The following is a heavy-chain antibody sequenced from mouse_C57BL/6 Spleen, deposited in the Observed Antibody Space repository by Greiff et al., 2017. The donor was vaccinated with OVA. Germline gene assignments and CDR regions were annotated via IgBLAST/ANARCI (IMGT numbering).Heavy chain of an antibody. CDR1: GFTFSDYG. Sequence: DVHLVESGGGLVKPGGSLKLSCAASGFTFSDYGMHWVRQAPEKGLEWVAYISSGSSTIYYADTVKGRFTISRDNAKNTLFLQMTSLRSEDTAMYYCARGGVYGSSFFDYWGQGTTLTVSS. V-gene: IGHV5-17*01. CDR3: ARGGVYGSSFFDY. J-gene: IGHJ2*01. D-gene: IGHD1-1*01. CDR2: ISSGSSTI.